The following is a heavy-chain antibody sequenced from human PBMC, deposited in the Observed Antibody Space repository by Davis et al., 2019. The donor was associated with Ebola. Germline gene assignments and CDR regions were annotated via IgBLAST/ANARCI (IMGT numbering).Heavy chain of an antibody. J-gene: IGHJ6*02. Sequence: SLKISCAASGFTFDDYAMHWVRQAPGKGLEWVSGISWNSGSIGYADSVKGRFTISRDNAKNSLYLQMNSLRAEDTAVYYCASVLRGGYYYYGMDVWGQGTTVTVSS. V-gene: IGHV3-9*01. CDR2: ISWNSGSI. CDR1: GFTFDDYA. D-gene: IGHD3-10*01. CDR3: ASVLRGGYYYYGMDV.